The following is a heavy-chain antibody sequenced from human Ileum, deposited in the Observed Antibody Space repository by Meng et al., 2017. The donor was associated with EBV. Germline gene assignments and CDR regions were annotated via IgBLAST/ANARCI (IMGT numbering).Heavy chain of an antibody. J-gene: IGHJ4*02. V-gene: IGHV4-59*01. CDR2: IYYAGST. D-gene: IGHD3-10*01. Sequence: REPGPGLVQSVETRYLTRSVSHGSNTRGYWTWVRQPPGKGLEWIGYIYYAGSTNSTPSLKSRVTISLDTFKNQFSLNLSSVTAADTAVYFCARVSGMVRGVPPRRFDYWGQGTLVTVSS. CDR3: ARVSGMVRGVPPRRFDY. CDR1: HGSNTRGY.